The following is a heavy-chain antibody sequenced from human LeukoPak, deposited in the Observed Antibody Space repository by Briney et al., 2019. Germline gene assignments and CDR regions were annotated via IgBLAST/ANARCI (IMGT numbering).Heavy chain of an antibody. CDR1: GYSFTRYF. V-gene: IGHV1-46*01. D-gene: IGHD3-10*01. J-gene: IGHJ4*02. Sequence: ASVKVSCKASGYSFTRYFIHWVRQAPGQGLEWMGIIIPSDGSTSYAQKFQGRVTMTRNTSTSTVYMELSSLRSEDTAVYYCARGKVVTMVRGVIITYFDYWGQGTLVTVSS. CDR2: IIPSDGST. CDR3: ARGKVVTMVRGVIITYFDY.